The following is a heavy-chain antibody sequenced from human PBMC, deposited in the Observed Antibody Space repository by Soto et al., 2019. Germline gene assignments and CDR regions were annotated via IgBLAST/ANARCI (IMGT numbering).Heavy chain of an antibody. D-gene: IGHD3-9*01. Sequence: TAALSITEAGSVENVCRYRWTWNRQPTGKGLESIGHLYYGRSANYNPSLKSRVTISVDTSKNQFSLKLSSVTAADTAVYYCARGDPPVLRYFDGGHWFDSWGQGTLVTVSS. CDR2: LYYGRSA. CDR3: ARGDPPVLRYFDGGHWFDS. CDR1: VENVCRYR. V-gene: IGHV4-59*02. J-gene: IGHJ5*01.